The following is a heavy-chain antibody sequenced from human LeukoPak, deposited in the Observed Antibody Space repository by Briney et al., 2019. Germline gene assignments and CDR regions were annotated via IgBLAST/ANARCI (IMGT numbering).Heavy chain of an antibody. CDR3: AKDTWLAY. V-gene: IGHV4-39*02. J-gene: IGHJ4*02. D-gene: IGHD3-10*01. Sequence: SETLSLTCTLSVGPISSDNHHCPWICKPPAKGLEWLGNINYSGNTYHNPSLKSRVTISVDTSKNQFSLKLSSVTAADTAVYYCAKDTWLAYWGQGTLVTVSS. CDR2: INYSGNT. CDR1: VGPISSDNHH.